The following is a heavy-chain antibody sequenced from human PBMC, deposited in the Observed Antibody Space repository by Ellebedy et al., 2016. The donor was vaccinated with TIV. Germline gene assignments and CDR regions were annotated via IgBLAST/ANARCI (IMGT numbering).Heavy chain of an antibody. CDR3: AKGEVIKSLDY. CDR1: GFTFDDYA. D-gene: IGHD3-10*01. Sequence: GGSLRLSXAASGFTFDDYAMHWVRQAPGKGLEWVSGISWNSGSIGYADSVKGRFTISRDNAKNSLYLQMNSLRAEDTALYYCAKGEVIKSLDYWGQGTLVTVSS. V-gene: IGHV3-9*01. CDR2: ISWNSGSI. J-gene: IGHJ4*02.